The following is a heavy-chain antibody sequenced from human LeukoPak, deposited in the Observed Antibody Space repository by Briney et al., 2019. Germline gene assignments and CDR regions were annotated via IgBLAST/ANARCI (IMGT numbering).Heavy chain of an antibody. CDR3: AREDGYCSGGSCWLDY. V-gene: IGHV7-4-1*02. CDR1: GGTFKNYA. Sequence: ASVKVSCKASGGTFKNYAISWVRQAPGQGLEWMGWINTNTGSPTYAQGFTGRFVFSLDTSVSTAYLQISSLKAEDTAVYYCAREDGYCSGGSCWLDYWGQGTLVTVSS. D-gene: IGHD2-15*01. CDR2: INTNTGSP. J-gene: IGHJ4*02.